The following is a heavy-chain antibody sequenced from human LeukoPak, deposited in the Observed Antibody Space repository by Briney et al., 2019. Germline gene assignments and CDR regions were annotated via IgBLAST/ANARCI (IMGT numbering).Heavy chain of an antibody. D-gene: IGHD1-1*01. J-gene: IGHJ6*03. CDR1: GASFSTNY. Sequence: PSETLSLTCSVSGASFSTNYWSWIGQPPGRRLEWIGYVFDSGSTNYNPSLKSRVTISVDTSTKQFSLRLSSVTAADTAVYYCARLYQQSKWKYYYYYMDVWGKGTAVTVSS. V-gene: IGHV4-59*01. CDR2: VFDSGST. CDR3: ARLYQQSKWKYYYYYMDV.